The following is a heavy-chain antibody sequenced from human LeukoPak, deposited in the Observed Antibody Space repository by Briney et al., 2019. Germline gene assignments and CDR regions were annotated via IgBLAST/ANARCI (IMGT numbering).Heavy chain of an antibody. Sequence: GGSLRLSCAASGFTFSSYSMNWVRQAPGKGLEWVSSISGSGGTTYYADSVKGRFTISRDNSKNTLYLQMNSLRGEDTAVYYCAKDGGAIVVDWFDPWGQGTLVIVSP. D-gene: IGHD2-2*01. CDR3: AKDGGAIVVDWFDP. J-gene: IGHJ5*02. CDR2: ISGSGGTT. CDR1: GFTFSSYS. V-gene: IGHV3-23*01.